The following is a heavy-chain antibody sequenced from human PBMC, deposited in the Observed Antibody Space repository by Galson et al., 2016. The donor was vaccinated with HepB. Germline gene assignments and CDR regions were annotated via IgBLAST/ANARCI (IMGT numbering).Heavy chain of an antibody. CDR2: IYPGDSDT. Sequence: QSGAEVKKPGESLKISCKGSGSSFTNFWLGWVRQMPGKGLEWMGIIYPGDSDTTYSPSFQGHVTMSADQSIRAASLQWSSLQASATAIYYCAYSDHYASGSRFKYYALDIWGQGTTVTVSS. CDR3: AYSDHYASGSRFKYYALDI. D-gene: IGHD3-10*01. J-gene: IGHJ6*02. V-gene: IGHV5-51*01. CDR1: GSSFTNFW.